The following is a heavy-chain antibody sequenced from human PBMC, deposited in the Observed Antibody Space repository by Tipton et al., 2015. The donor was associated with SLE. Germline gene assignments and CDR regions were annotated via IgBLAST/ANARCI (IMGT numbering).Heavy chain of an antibody. J-gene: IGHJ4*02. D-gene: IGHD3-3*01. CDR2: IYTSGST. V-gene: IGHV4-4*08. CDR1: GGSISSYY. Sequence: TLSLTCTVSGGSISSYYWSWIRQPPGKGLEWIGYIYTSGSTNYNPSLKSRVTISVDTSKNQFSLKLRSVTAADTAVYYCARCLPRYYDFDYWGQGTLVTVSS. CDR3: ARCLPRYYDFDY.